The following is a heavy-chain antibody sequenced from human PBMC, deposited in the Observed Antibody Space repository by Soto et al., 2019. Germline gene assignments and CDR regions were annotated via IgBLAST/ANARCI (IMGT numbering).Heavy chain of an antibody. D-gene: IGHD6-13*01. CDR1: GFTFSSYA. V-gene: IGHV3-30-3*01. CDR2: ISYDGSNK. CDR3: ARDALLTTAGTLLLGSGEFDY. J-gene: IGHJ4*02. Sequence: QVQLVESGGGVVQPGRSLRLSCAASGFTFSSYAMHWVRQAPGKGLEWVAVISYDGSNKYYAGSVKGRFTISRDNSKNTLYLQMNSLRAEDTAVYYCARDALLTTAGTLLLGSGEFDYWGQGTLVTVSS.